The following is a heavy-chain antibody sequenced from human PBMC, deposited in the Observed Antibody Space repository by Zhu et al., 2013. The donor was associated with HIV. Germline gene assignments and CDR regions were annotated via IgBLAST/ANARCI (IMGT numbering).Heavy chain of an antibody. V-gene: IGHV1-2*02. CDR3: ARDHAAVAAGKAWFEP. CDR2: INPKTGDT. D-gene: IGHD6-19*01. CDR1: GYSFIGYY. J-gene: IGHJ5*02. Sequence: QVQLVQSGAEVKKPGASVKVSCQTSGYSFIGYYMHWLRQAPGQGLDWMGWINPKTGDTKYGQKFQGRVNMTRDTSISTIYMEIHSLTSDDTAMYYCARDHAAVAAGKAWFEPWGQGTQVIVSS.